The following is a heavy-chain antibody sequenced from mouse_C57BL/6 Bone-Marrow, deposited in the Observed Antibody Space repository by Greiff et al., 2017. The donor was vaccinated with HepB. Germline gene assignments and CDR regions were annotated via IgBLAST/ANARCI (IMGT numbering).Heavy chain of an antibody. CDR1: GYSITSGYY. Sequence: VQLKESGPGLVKPSQSLSLTCSVTGYSITSGYYWNWIRQFPGNKLEWMGYISYDGSNNYNPSLKNRISITRDTSKNQFFLKLNSVTTEDTATYYCARIPRQLLFDYWGQGTLVTVSA. CDR3: ARIPRQLLFDY. J-gene: IGHJ3*01. CDR2: ISYDGSN. D-gene: IGHD3-2*01. V-gene: IGHV3-6*01.